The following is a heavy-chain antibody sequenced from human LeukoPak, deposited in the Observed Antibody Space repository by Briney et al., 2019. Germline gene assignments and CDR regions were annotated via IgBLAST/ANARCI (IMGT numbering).Heavy chain of an antibody. CDR2: IIPILGIA. CDR1: GGTFSSYT. V-gene: IGHV1-69*02. Sequence: ASVKVSCKASGGTFSSYTISWVRQAPGQGLEWMGRIIPILGIANYAQKFQGRVTITADKSTSTAYFELSSLRSEDTAVYYCASCYGPDAFDIWGQGTMVTVSS. J-gene: IGHJ3*02. D-gene: IGHD2-2*01. CDR3: ASCYGPDAFDI.